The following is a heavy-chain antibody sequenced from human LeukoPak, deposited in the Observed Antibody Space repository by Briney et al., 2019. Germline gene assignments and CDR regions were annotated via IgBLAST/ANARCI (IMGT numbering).Heavy chain of an antibody. CDR3: ARALEDDSSGYDAFDI. J-gene: IGHJ3*02. V-gene: IGHV1-18*01. CDR1: GYTFTSYG. Sequence: ASVKVSCKASGYTFTSYGISWVRQAPGQGLEWMGWISAYNGNTNYARKLQGRVTMTTDTSTSTAYMELRSLRSDDTAVYYCARALEDDSSGYDAFDIWGQGTMVTVSS. D-gene: IGHD3-22*01. CDR2: ISAYNGNT.